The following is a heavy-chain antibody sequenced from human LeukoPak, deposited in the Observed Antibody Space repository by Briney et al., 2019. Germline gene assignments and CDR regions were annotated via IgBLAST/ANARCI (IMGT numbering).Heavy chain of an antibody. Sequence: GRSLRLSCEGSGFTFSINAMHWVRQAPGKGLEWLAVISYDGTKQYFADSVKGRFTISRDNVKNSLYLEMNSLRVEDSAVYYCARDHYFDISGYPDYWGQGTPVTVSS. CDR3: ARDHYFDISGYPDY. J-gene: IGHJ4*02. CDR2: ISYDGTKQ. D-gene: IGHD3-22*01. CDR1: GFTFSINA. V-gene: IGHV3-30-3*01.